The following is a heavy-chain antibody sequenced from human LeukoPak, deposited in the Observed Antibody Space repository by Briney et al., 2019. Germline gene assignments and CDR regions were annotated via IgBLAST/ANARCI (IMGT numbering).Heavy chain of an antibody. D-gene: IGHD2-2*01. J-gene: IGHJ5*02. CDR1: GFTFSNYA. Sequence: GGSLRLSCAASGFTFSNYAMSWVRPAPGKGLEWVSTISGSGVSTYYADSVTGRFTISRDNSKNTLYLQMNSLRAEDTAVYYCAKNKGVPAALPFDPWGQGTLVTVSS. CDR3: AKNKGVPAALPFDP. CDR2: ISGSGVST. V-gene: IGHV3-23*01.